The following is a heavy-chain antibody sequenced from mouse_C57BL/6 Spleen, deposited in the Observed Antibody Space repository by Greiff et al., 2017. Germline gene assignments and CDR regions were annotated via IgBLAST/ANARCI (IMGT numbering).Heavy chain of an antibody. CDR1: GYTFTSYW. V-gene: IGHV1-53*01. CDR2: INPSNGGT. CDR3: ARSSITTVVATDAMDY. J-gene: IGHJ4*01. D-gene: IGHD1-1*01. Sequence: QVQLQQPGTELVKPGASVKLSCKASGYTFTSYWMHWVKQRPGPGLEWIGNINPSNGGTNYNEKFQSKATLTVDKSSSTAYMQLSSLTSDDSAVYYCARSSITTVVATDAMDYWGQGTSVTVSS.